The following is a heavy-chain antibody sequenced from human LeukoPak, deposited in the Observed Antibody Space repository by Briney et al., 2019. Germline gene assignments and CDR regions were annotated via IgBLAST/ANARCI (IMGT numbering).Heavy chain of an antibody. V-gene: IGHV3-30*02. Sequence: PGGSLRLSCAASGSTFSNNGTQWVRQAPGKGLEWVAFITSDGSNKDYANSVKGRFSIFRDNSKNTLYLQMNSLKTEDTAVYYCAKEPQGDWGQGTLVTVSS. CDR3: AKEPQGD. CDR2: ITSDGSNK. J-gene: IGHJ4*02. CDR1: GSTFSNNG.